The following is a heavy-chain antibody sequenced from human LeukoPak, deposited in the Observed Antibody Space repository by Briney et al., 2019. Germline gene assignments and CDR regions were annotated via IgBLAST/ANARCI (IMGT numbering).Heavy chain of an antibody. Sequence: GGSLRLSCAASGFTVSSNYMSWVRQAPGRGLEWVSVIYSGGSTYYADSVKGRFTISRDNSKNTLYLQMTSLRAEDTAVYYCASVNGYSYGHGFDYWGQGTLVTVSS. CDR1: GFTVSSNY. CDR2: IYSGGST. CDR3: ASVNGYSYGHGFDY. J-gene: IGHJ4*02. D-gene: IGHD5-18*01. V-gene: IGHV3-53*01.